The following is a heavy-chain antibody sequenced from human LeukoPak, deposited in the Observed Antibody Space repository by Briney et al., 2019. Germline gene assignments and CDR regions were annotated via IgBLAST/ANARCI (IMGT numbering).Heavy chain of an antibody. CDR2: INHSGST. CDR3: ARNVGYFDY. D-gene: IGHD1-26*01. CDR1: GGSISGYY. V-gene: IGHV4-34*01. J-gene: IGHJ4*02. Sequence: SETLSLTCTVSGGSISGYYWSWIRQPPGKGLEWIGEINHSGSTNYNPSLKSRVTISVDTSKNQFSLKLSSVTAADTAVYYCARNVGYFDYWGQGTLVTVSS.